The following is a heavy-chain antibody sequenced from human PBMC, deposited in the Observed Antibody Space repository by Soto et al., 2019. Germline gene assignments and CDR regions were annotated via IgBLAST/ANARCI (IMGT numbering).Heavy chain of an antibody. CDR3: ARESGGATATLDYYYFYMDV. CDR1: GDRFTDYY. J-gene: IGHJ6*03. CDR2: INPNSGVT. Sequence: QVQLVQSGAEVKEPGASVTVSCRASGDRFTDYYMHWVRQAPGQGLEWMGWINPNSGVTKYAQKFQGWVTMTRDTSIRTVYRQLSRLGFDDTAIYYCARESGGATATLDYYYFYMDVWGTGTTVTVSS. V-gene: IGHV1-2*04. D-gene: IGHD5-12*01.